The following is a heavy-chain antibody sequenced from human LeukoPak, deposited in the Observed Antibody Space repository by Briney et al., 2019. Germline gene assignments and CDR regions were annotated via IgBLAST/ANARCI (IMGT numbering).Heavy chain of an antibody. Sequence: VASVKVSCKASGYTFTGYYMHWVRQAPGQGLEWMGWINPNSGGTNYAQKFQGRVTMTRDTSISTAYMELSRLRSDDTAVYYCARDLDATVTTNYWGQGTPVTVSS. CDR2: INPNSGGT. CDR3: ARDLDATVTTNY. CDR1: GYTFTGYY. J-gene: IGHJ4*02. V-gene: IGHV1-2*02. D-gene: IGHD4-17*01.